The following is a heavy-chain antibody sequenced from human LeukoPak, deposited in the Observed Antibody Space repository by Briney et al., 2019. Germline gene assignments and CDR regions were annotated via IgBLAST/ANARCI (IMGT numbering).Heavy chain of an antibody. CDR3: ARALATTMLLGGY. CDR1: GYSFTNYD. D-gene: IGHD3-16*01. J-gene: IGHJ4*02. CDR2: MNPYSGTT. V-gene: IGHV1-8*01. Sequence: ASVKVSCKTSGYSFTNYDINWVRQATGQGLEWMGWMNPYSGTTGYAQNFQRRVTMTRNTSINTAYREMSSLTSEDTAVYYCARALATTMLLGGYWGQGTLVTVSS.